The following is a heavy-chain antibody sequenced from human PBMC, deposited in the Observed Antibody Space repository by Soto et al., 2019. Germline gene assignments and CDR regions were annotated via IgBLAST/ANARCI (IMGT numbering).Heavy chain of an antibody. V-gene: IGHV4-59*01. Sequence: SETLSLTCTVSGGSISSYYWSWIRQPPGKGLEWIGYIYYSGSTNYNPSLKSRVTISVDTSKNQFSLKLSSVTAADTAVYYCARDRGEAYYDILTGYYNVHWFDPWGQGTLVTVSS. CDR1: GGSISSYY. CDR2: IYYSGST. CDR3: ARDRGEAYYDILTGYYNVHWFDP. J-gene: IGHJ5*02. D-gene: IGHD3-9*01.